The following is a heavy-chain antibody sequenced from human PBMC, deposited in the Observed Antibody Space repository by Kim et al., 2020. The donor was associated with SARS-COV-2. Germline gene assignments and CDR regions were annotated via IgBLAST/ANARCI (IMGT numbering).Heavy chain of an antibody. V-gene: IGHV3-33*01. CDR2: IWYDGSNK. J-gene: IGHJ6*03. D-gene: IGHD3-3*01. Sequence: GGSLRLSCAASGFTFSSYGMHWVRQAPGKGLEWVAVIWYDGSNKYYADSVKGRFTISRDNSKNTLYLQMNSLRAEDTAVYYCARTPSGITIFGVVIGLLDYSMDVWGKGTTVTVSS. CDR3: ARTPSGITIFGVVIGLLDYSMDV. CDR1: GFTFSSYG.